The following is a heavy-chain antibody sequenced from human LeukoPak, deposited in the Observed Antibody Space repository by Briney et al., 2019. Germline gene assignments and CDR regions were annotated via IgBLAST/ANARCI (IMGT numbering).Heavy chain of an antibody. CDR1: GSTFSRYA. CDR3: AKRYYDFWSGYYPQIPYYGMDV. J-gene: IGHJ6*02. Sequence: GGSPRLSCAASGSTFSRYAMSWVRQAPGKGLEWLSAISESDGSTYYADSVKGRFTISRDNSKNTLYLQMNSLRAEDTAVYYCAKRYYDFWSGYYPQIPYYGMDVWGQGTTVTVSS. V-gene: IGHV3-23*01. D-gene: IGHD3-3*01. CDR2: ISESDGST.